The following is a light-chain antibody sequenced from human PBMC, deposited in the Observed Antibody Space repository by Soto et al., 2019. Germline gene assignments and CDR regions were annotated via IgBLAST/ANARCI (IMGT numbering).Light chain of an antibody. V-gene: IGKV3-11*01. CDR3: QQRYNWPIT. CDR1: QSVSGY. J-gene: IGKJ5*01. Sequence: ELVLTQSPATLSLSPGETVTLSCRASQSVSGYIGWYQQKPGQAPRLLIYADSNRATGIPARFSGSGSGTDFTLTISSLEPEDFSVYYCQQRYNWPITFGQGTRLEIK. CDR2: ADS.